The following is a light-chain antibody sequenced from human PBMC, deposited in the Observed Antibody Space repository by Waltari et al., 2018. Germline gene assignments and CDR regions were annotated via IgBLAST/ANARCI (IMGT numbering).Light chain of an antibody. J-gene: IGLJ2*01. CDR2: VVS. V-gene: IGLV2-14*03. CDR1: STHAGGDNY. CDR3: SSYTSSSTLVV. Sequence: QSALTQPASVSGSPGQSITLSCPGTSTHAGGDNYVSWYQQHPGKAPKLLIYVVSNRPSGVSNRFSGSKSGNTASLTISGLQAEDEADYYCSSYTSSSTLVVFGGGTKLTVL.